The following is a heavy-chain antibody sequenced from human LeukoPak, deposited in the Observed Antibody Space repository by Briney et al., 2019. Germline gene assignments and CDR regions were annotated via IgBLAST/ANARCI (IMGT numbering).Heavy chain of an antibody. V-gene: IGHV1-24*01. J-gene: IGHJ6*03. Sequence: GASVKVSCKVSGYTLTELSMHWVRQAPGKGLEWMGGFDPEDGETIYAQKFQGRVTMTEDTSTDTAYMELSSLRSEDTAVYYCATLRVSGSYLTYSYYYMDVWSKGTTVTVSS. D-gene: IGHD1-26*01. CDR3: ATLRVSGSYLTYSYYYMDV. CDR1: GYTLTELS. CDR2: FDPEDGET.